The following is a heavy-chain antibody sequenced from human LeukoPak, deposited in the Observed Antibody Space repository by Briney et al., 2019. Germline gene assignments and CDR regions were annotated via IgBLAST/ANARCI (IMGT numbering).Heavy chain of an antibody. Sequence: ASVKVSCKASGYTFTGYYMHWVRQAPGQGLEWVGWITPDSGGTNYAQNFQGRVTMTRDTSISTAYMELSSLRSDDTAVYYCARDYERTAGSQPQDYWGQGTLVTVSS. CDR1: GYTFTGYY. D-gene: IGHD6-13*01. J-gene: IGHJ4*02. CDR3: ARDYERTAGSQPQDY. CDR2: ITPDSGGT. V-gene: IGHV1-2*02.